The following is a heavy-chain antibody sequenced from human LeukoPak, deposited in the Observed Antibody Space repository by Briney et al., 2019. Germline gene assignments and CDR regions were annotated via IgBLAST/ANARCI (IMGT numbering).Heavy chain of an antibody. V-gene: IGHV4-39*07. J-gene: IGHJ4*02. Sequence: SETLSLTCNVSGASISSSTYYWGWIRQPPGKGLEWIGSASYSGNTYYNPSLKSRVTMLVDTSKNQFSLKMTSVTAADTAVYYCARDQYYDVSTYYEIDYWGQGTLVTVSS. CDR1: GASISSSTYY. CDR2: ASYSGNT. D-gene: IGHD3-22*01. CDR3: ARDQYYDVSTYYEIDY.